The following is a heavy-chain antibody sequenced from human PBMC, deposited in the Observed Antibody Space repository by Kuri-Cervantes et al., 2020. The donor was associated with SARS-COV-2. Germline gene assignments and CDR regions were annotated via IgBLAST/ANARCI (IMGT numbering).Heavy chain of an antibody. J-gene: IGHJ4*02. CDR2: LYIGGST. Sequence: GGSLRLSCAASGFTVSSNYMSWVRQAPGKGLECVSVLYIGGSTYYADSVKGRFTISRDNSKNTLYLQMNSLRAEDTAVYYCATESSSWYGGSFDYWGQGTLVTVSS. CDR1: GFTVSSNY. D-gene: IGHD6-13*01. V-gene: IGHV3-66*02. CDR3: ATESSSWYGGSFDY.